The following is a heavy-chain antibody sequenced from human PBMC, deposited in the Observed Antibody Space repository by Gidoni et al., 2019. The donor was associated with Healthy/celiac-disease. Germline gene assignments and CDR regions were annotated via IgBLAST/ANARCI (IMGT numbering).Heavy chain of an antibody. CDR1: GFTFSSYA. J-gene: IGHJ4*02. Sequence: EVQLLVSGGGLVQPGGSLILYCAASGFTFSSYAMSWVLQAPGKGLEWVSAIRGSGGSTYYADSVKGRFTISRDNSKNTLYLQMNSLRAEDTAVYYCAKDLDWNDFWGQGTLVTVSS. D-gene: IGHD1-1*01. CDR2: IRGSGGST. V-gene: IGHV3-23*01. CDR3: AKDLDWNDF.